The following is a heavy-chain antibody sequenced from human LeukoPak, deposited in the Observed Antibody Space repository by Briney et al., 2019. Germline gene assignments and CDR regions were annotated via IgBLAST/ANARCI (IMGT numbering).Heavy chain of an antibody. CDR1: GGSIGSHY. CDR2: IYYSGGT. CDR3: ARLRPYDFWSGYYYDAFDI. J-gene: IGHJ3*02. V-gene: IGHV4-59*11. Sequence: KASETLSLTCTVSGGSIGSHYWSWIRQPPGKGLGWIGYIYYSGGTNYNPSLKSRVTISVDTSKNQFSLKLSSVTAADTAVYYCARLRPYDFWSGYYYDAFDIWGQGTMVTVSS. D-gene: IGHD3-3*01.